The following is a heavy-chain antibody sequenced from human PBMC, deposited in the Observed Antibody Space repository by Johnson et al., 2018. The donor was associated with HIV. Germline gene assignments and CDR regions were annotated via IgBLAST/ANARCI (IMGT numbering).Heavy chain of an antibody. CDR1: GFTFDAYG. Sequence: VQLVESGGGVVRPGGSLRLSCAASGFTFDAYGMSWVRQAPGKVLDWVDGINWYGGSTGYADSVRGRFTISQYQSKNSLYLQMSSLSTEDTALYYCAKDMCCGADCYQISITMTVGGAFDIWGQGTMVTVSS. CDR3: AKDMCCGADCYQISITMTVGGAFDI. CDR2: INWYGGST. V-gene: IGHV3-20*04. J-gene: IGHJ3*02. D-gene: IGHD2-21*02.